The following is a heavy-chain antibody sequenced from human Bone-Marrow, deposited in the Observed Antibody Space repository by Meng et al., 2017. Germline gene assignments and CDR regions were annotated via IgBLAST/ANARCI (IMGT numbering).Heavy chain of an antibody. V-gene: IGHV1-18*01. Sequence: ASVKVSCKASGYTFTSYGISWVRQAPGQGLEWMGWISAYNGNTNYAQKLQGRVTMTTDTSTSTAYMELRSLRSDDTAVYYCARSAHYYDSSGYLPVDAFDIWGQGTMVTVSS. CDR3: ARSAHYYDSSGYLPVDAFDI. CDR1: GYTFTSYG. J-gene: IGHJ3*02. D-gene: IGHD3-22*01. CDR2: ISAYNGNT.